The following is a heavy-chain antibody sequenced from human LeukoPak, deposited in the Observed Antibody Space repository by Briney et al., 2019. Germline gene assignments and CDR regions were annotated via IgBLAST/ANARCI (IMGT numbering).Heavy chain of an antibody. V-gene: IGHV1-69*13. CDR3: ARGGGIRPGGNSDY. Sequence: SVKVSCKASGGTFSSYAISWVRQAPGQGLEWMGGIIPIFGTANYAQKFQGRVTITADESTGTAYMELSSLRSEDTAVYYCARGGGIRPGGNSDYWGQGTLVTVSS. CDR1: GGTFSSYA. J-gene: IGHJ4*02. D-gene: IGHD4-23*01. CDR2: IIPIFGTA.